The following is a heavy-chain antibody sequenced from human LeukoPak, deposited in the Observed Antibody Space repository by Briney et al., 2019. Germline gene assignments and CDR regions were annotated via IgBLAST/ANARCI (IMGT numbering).Heavy chain of an antibody. D-gene: IGHD3-10*01. J-gene: IGHJ4*02. CDR2: ISGSGGST. V-gene: IGHV3-23*01. CDR1: GFTFSSYA. CDR3: AKPTVRGVIITRAFDY. Sequence: PGGSLRLSCAASGFTFSSYAMSWVRQAPGKGLEWVSAISGSGGSTYYADSVKGRFTISRDNSKNTLYLQMNSLRAEDTAVYYCAKPTVRGVIITRAFDYWGQGTLVTVSP.